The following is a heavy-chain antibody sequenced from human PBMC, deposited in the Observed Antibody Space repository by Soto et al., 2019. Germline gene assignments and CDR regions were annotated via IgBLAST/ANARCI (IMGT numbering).Heavy chain of an antibody. CDR3: ARGGGLGYCMSTSCSLAKYYYYGMDV. CDR2: IYYSGST. V-gene: IGHV4-30-4*01. J-gene: IGHJ6*02. CDR1: GGSISSGDYY. Sequence: SETLSLTCTVSGGSISSGDYYWSWIRQPPGKGLEWIGYIYYSGSTYYNPSLKSRVTISVDTSKNQFSLKLSSVTAADTAVYYCARGGGLGYCMSTSCSLAKYYYYGMDVWGQGTTVTVSS. D-gene: IGHD2-2*01.